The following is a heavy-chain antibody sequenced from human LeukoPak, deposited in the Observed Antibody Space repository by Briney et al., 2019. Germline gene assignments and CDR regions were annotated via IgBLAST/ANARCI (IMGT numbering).Heavy chain of an antibody. D-gene: IGHD3-22*01. CDR2: IRYDGSNK. CDR3: AKETYYYDSSGRETDY. V-gene: IGHV3-30*02. Sequence: GGSLRLSCAASGFTFSSYGMHWVRQAPGKGLEWVAFIRYDGSNKYYADSVKGRFTISRDNSKNTLYLQMNSLRAEDTAVYYCAKETYYYDSSGRETDYWGQGTLVTVSS. J-gene: IGHJ4*02. CDR1: GFTFSSYG.